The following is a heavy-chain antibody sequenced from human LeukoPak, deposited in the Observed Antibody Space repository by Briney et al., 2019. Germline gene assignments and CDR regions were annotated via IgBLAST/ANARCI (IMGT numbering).Heavy chain of an antibody. Sequence: PGGSLRLSCAASGFTVSNTYMSRVRQAPGKGLEWVSLIYSGGSTNYADSVKGRFTISRDNAKNSLYLQMNSLRAEDTAVYYCAGFRGFTVDYWGQGTLVTVSS. CDR1: GFTVSNTY. V-gene: IGHV3-53*01. CDR3: AGFRGFTVDY. CDR2: IYSGGST. D-gene: IGHD3-10*01. J-gene: IGHJ4*02.